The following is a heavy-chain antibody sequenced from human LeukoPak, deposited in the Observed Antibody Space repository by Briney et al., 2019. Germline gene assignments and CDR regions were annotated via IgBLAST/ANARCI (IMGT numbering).Heavy chain of an antibody. V-gene: IGHV3-7*01. CDR2: IKQDGSEK. J-gene: IGHJ3*01. CDR3: LSQYCSSRTCYTEAFDV. Sequence: PGGSLRLSCAASRFTFSTYWMSWVRQAPGKGLEWVANIKQDGSEKYYVNSVKGRFTISRDNAKNSLYLQMNSLRAEDTAVYYFLSQYCSSRTCYTEAFDVREQGSTVTV. D-gene: IGHD2-2*02. CDR1: RFTFSTYW.